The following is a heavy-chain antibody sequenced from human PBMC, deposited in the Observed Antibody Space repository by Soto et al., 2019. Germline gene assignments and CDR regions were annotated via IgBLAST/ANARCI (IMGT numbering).Heavy chain of an antibody. D-gene: IGHD2-21*02. CDR2: ISWDGGST. V-gene: IGHV3-43*01. CDR3: AKGRVTAILSYLDY. Sequence: GGPLRLSCAASGFTFDDYTMHWVRQAPGKGLEWVSLISWDGGSTYYADSVKGRFTISRDNSKNSLYLQMNSLRTEDTAVYYCAKGRVTAILSYLDYWGQGTLVTVSS. CDR1: GFTFDDYT. J-gene: IGHJ4*02.